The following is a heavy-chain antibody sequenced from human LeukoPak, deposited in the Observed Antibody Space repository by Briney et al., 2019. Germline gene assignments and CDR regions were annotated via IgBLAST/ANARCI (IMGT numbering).Heavy chain of an antibody. J-gene: IGHJ4*02. CDR3: ARVYSSGWYPFDY. V-gene: IGHV3-74*01. D-gene: IGHD6-19*01. Sequence: GGSLRLSCAASGFTFSNYAMHWVRHAPGKGLVWVSRINSDGSSTSYADSVKGRFTISRDNAKNTLYLQMNSLRAEDTAVYYCARVYSSGWYPFDYWGQGTLVTVSS. CDR1: GFTFSNYA. CDR2: INSDGSST.